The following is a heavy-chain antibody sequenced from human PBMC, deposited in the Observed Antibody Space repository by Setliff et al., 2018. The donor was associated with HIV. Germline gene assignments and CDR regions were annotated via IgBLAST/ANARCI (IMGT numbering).Heavy chain of an antibody. J-gene: IGHJ4*02. CDR1: GTDLNVGY. CDR3: AKGSLRYCSGVICHYFDY. D-gene: IGHD2-15*01. CDR2: ISNSSHDI. Sequence: PGGSLRLSCVASGTDLNVGYMSWIRQAPGKGPEWVSYISNSSHDIAYLDSVKGRFTISRDNAKNSLYLQMSNLRVDDTAVYYCAKGSLRYCSGVICHYFDYWGQRTLVTVSS. V-gene: IGHV3-11*01.